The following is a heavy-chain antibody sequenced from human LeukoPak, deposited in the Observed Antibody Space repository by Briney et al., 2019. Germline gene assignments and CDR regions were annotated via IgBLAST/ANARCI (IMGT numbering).Heavy chain of an antibody. CDR1: GGSISRYY. CDR3: ARREIGAAAGYYWYFDL. D-gene: IGHD6-13*01. V-gene: IGHV4-59*08. CDR2: IYYSGST. Sequence: SETLSFTCTVSGGSISRYYWSWIRQPPGKGVEWIGYIYYSGSTNYNPSLKSRVTISVDTSKNQFSLKLSSVTAADTAVYYCARREIGAAAGYYWYFDLWGRGTLVTVSS. J-gene: IGHJ2*01.